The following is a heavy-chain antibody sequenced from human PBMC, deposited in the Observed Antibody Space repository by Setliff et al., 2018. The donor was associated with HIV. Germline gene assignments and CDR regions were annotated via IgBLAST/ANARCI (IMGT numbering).Heavy chain of an antibody. Sequence: SETLSLTCTVSGGSISSSSYYWGWIRQPPGKGLEWIASIYFSGNTRYNPSLKSRVTISVDTSKNQFSLKLRSVTAADTAVYYCARSISLLRGPLGDVFDIWGQGTMVTVSS. CDR2: IYFSGNT. J-gene: IGHJ3*02. CDR3: ARSISLLRGPLGDVFDI. V-gene: IGHV4-39*01. D-gene: IGHD3-10*01. CDR1: GGSISSSSYY.